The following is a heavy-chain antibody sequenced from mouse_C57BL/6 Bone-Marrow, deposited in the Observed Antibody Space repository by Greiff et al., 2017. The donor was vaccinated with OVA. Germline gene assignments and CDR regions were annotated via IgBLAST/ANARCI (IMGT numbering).Heavy chain of an antibody. CDR2: IYPGSGST. J-gene: IGHJ4*01. D-gene: IGHD1-1*01. CDR1: GYTFTSYW. CDR3: ARSRYYYGSSLYAMDY. Sequence: QVQLQQPGAELVKPGASVKMSCKASGYTFTSYWITWVKQRPGQGLEWIGDIYPGSGSTNYNEKFKSKATLTVDTSSSTAYMQLSSLTSEDSAVYYCARSRYYYGSSLYAMDYWGKGTSVTVSS. V-gene: IGHV1-55*01.